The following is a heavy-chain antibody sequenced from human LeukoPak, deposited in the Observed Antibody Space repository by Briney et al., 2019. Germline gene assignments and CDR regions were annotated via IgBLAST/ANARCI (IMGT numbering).Heavy chain of an antibody. CDR3: ARIVVVPAAILYVGWFDP. CDR1: GGSIRSHY. V-gene: IGHV4-4*07. J-gene: IGHJ5*02. D-gene: IGHD2-2*01. CDR2: IYTSGST. Sequence: KPSETLSLTCTVSGGSIRSHYWSWIRQPAGKGLEWIGRIYTSGSTNYNPSLKSRVTMSVDTSKNQFSLKLSSVTAADTAVYYCARIVVVPAAILYVGWFDPWGQGTLVTVSS.